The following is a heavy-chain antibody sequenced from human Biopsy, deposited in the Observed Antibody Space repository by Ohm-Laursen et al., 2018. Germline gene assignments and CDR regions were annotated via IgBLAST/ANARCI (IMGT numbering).Heavy chain of an antibody. CDR2: IRSTGGST. CDR1: GFTFSYYA. J-gene: IGHJ6*02. Sequence: SLRLSCAASGFTFSYYAMSWVRQAPGKGLEWVSAIRSTGGSTYYANSVKGRFTISRDNSKNILFLQVNNLRAEDTAIYYCTKADDFWSPEGYYYYFSGMDVWGQGTTVTVSS. CDR3: TKADDFWSPEGYYYYFSGMDV. V-gene: IGHV3-23*01. D-gene: IGHD3-3*01.